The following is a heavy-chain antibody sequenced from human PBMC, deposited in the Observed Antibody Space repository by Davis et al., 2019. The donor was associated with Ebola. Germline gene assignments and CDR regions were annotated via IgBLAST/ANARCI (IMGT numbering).Heavy chain of an antibody. CDR2: IKSKTDGGTT. Sequence: GESLKISCAASGFTFSSYGMHWVRQAPGKGLEWVGRIKSKTDGGTTDYAAPVKGRFTISRDDSKNTLYLQMNSLKTEDTAVYYCTTEGVTTGGYYYYGMDVWGQGTTVTVSS. V-gene: IGHV3-15*01. CDR1: GFTFSSYG. CDR3: TTEGVTTGGYYYYGMDV. J-gene: IGHJ6*02. D-gene: IGHD4-17*01.